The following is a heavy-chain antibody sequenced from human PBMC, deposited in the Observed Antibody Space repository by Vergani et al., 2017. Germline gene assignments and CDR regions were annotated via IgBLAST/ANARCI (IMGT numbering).Heavy chain of an antibody. V-gene: IGHV5-51*01. Sequence: EVQLVQSGAEVKKPGESLKISCKGSGYSFTSYWIGWVRQMPGKGLEWMGIIYPGDSDTRYSPSFQGQVTISADKYISTAYLQWRSLKASDTAMYDCARQAYCGGDCFYYFDYWGQGTLVTVSS. CDR3: ARQAYCGGDCFYYFDY. CDR2: IYPGDSDT. D-gene: IGHD2-21*02. J-gene: IGHJ4*02. CDR1: GYSFTSYW.